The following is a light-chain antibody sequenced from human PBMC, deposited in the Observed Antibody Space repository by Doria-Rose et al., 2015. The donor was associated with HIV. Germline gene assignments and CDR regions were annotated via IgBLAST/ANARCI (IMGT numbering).Light chain of an antibody. V-gene: IGKV3-20*01. Sequence: GLTQPPGTLSLSPGERATLSCRASQRVKSSYLAWHQQKPGQAPRLLIYDASTRATGIPGRFSGSGSGTDFTLTISRLEPEDVAVYYCQQYGTSRGTFGQGTRLEIK. CDR2: DAS. CDR3: QQYGTSRGT. J-gene: IGKJ5*01. CDR1: QRVKSSY.